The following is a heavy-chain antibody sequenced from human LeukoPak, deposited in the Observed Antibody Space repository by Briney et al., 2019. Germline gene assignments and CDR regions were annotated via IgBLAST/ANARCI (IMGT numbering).Heavy chain of an antibody. V-gene: IGHV4-59*08. J-gene: IGHJ4*02. CDR1: GGSFNSYY. D-gene: IGHD3-22*01. CDR3: ARRITSSGYYRDDS. Sequence: PSETLSLTCTVSGGSFNSYYWSWIRQPPGKGLEWIGYIFYSGSTNYNPSLKSRVTISVDTSKNQFSLKLSSVTAADTAVYYCARRITSSGYYRDDSWGQGTLVTVSS. CDR2: IFYSGST.